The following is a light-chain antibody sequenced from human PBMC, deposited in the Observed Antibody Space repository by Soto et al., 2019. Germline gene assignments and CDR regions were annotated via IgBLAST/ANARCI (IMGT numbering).Light chain of an antibody. CDR2: DAS. Sequence: EIVLTQSPGTLSLSPGESYTLSCTAIKSVSHNYLAWYQQNTGQDHRIIIYDASNRAAGIPDRFSGSGSGTDFTLKLRRMETEELAVYYCKRYGGSTFTVGP. CDR1: KSVSHNY. V-gene: IGKV3-20*01. CDR3: KRYGGSTFT. J-gene: IGKJ3*01.